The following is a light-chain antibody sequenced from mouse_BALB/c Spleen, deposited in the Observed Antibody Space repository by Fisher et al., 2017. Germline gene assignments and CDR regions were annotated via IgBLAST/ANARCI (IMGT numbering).Light chain of an antibody. CDR3: QQGSSIPFT. CDR1: SSVSSSY. Sequence: IVLTQSPAIMSASPGERVTMTCSASSSVSSSYLYWYQQKSGSSPKLWIYSTSNLASGVPARFSGSGSGTSYSLTIGTMEAEDVATYYCQQGSSIPFTFGSGTKLEIK. J-gene: IGKJ4*01. V-gene: IGKV4-78*01. CDR2: STS.